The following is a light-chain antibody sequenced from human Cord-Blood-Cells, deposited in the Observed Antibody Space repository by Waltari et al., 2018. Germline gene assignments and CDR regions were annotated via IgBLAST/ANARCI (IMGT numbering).Light chain of an antibody. CDR1: QGVSSSD. V-gene: IGKV3-20*01. CDR2: GAA. J-gene: IGKJ4*01. Sequence: EIVLTQSPGTLSLSPGERATLSCRASQGVSSSDLAWYQQKPGQAPRLLIYGAASRATGIPDRFSGSGSGTDFTLTISRLEPEDCAVYDCQQYGSSPLTFGGGTKVEIK. CDR3: QQYGSSPLT.